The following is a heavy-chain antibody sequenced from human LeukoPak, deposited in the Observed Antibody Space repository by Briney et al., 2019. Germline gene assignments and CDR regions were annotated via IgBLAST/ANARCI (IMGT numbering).Heavy chain of an antibody. CDR1: GGSFSGYY. V-gene: IGHV4-34*01. D-gene: IGHD3-3*01. CDR3: ARDFRGGYDFWSGYYTPYYFDY. Sequence: SETLSLTCTVYGGSFSGYYWSWIRQPPGKGLEWIGEINHSGSTNYNPSLKSRVTISVDTSKNQFSLKLSSVTAADTAVYYCARDFRGGYDFWSGYYTPYYFDYWGQGTLVTVSP. J-gene: IGHJ4*02. CDR2: INHSGST.